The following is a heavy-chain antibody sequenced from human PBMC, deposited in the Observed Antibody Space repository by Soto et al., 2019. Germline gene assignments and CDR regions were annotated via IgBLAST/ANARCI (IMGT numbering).Heavy chain of an antibody. Sequence: PSETLSLTCTVSGGSIGSYYWIWIRQPPGKGLEWIGYIYYTGSTNYNPSLKSRVTISVDTSKNQFSLKLRSVTAADTAVYYCAREVXRAGGEPYYYGMNISGQGTTXTVSS. CDR3: AREVXRAGGEPYYYGMNI. V-gene: IGHV4-59*01. CDR2: IYYTGST. D-gene: IGHD2-21*01. J-gene: IGHJ6*02. CDR1: GGSIGSYY.